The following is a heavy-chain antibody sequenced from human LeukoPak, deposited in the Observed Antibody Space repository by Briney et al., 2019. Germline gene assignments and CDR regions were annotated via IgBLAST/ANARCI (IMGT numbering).Heavy chain of an antibody. CDR2: ISGSGGST. Sequence: PGGSLRLSCAAAGFTFSSYAMSWVRQAPGKGLEWVSAISGSGGSTYYADTVKGGFTISRDNSKNTVYLQMNSLRAEDTAVYYCAKTTTGYSSGRYPGWPVDYWGQGALVTVSS. CDR3: AKTTTGYSSGRYPGWPVDY. J-gene: IGHJ4*02. D-gene: IGHD6-19*01. V-gene: IGHV3-23*01. CDR1: GFTFSSYA.